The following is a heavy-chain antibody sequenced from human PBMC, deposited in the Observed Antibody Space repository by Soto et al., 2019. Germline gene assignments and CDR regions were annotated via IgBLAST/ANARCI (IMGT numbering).Heavy chain of an antibody. CDR3: ARDRYSSGWIDGY. D-gene: IGHD6-19*01. CDR2: ISSSANTI. Sequence: PGGSLRLSCAASGFTFSDYYMSWIRQAPGKGLEWVSYISSSANTIYYADSVRGRFTISRDNAKNSPYLQMNSLRAEDTAVYYCARDRYSSGWIDGYWGQGTLVTVSS. CDR1: GFTFSDYY. J-gene: IGHJ4*02. V-gene: IGHV3-11*01.